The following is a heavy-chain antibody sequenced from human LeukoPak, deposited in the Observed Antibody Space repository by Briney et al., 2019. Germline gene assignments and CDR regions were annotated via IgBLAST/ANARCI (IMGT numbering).Heavy chain of an antibody. Sequence: AASVKVSCKASGYTFTGYYMHWVRQAPGQGLEWMGWINPNSGGTNYAQKFQGRITMTRDTSISTAYMELSRLRSDDTAVYYCARDPGSSGHETWGQGTLVTVSS. J-gene: IGHJ5*02. D-gene: IGHD3-22*01. CDR3: ARDPGSSGHET. CDR2: INPNSGGT. CDR1: GYTFTGYY. V-gene: IGHV1-2*02.